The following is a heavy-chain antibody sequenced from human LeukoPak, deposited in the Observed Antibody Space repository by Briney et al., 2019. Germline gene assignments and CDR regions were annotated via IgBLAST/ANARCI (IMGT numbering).Heavy chain of an antibody. CDR2: IYTSGST. CDR3: ARDHYYDSSGYYYQHHIYWYFDL. J-gene: IGHJ2*01. Sequence: SETLSLTCTVSGGSIRSSTYYWSWIRQPAGKGLEWIGRIYTSGSTNYNPSLKSRVTMSVDTSKNQFSLKLSSVTAADTAVYYCARDHYYDSSGYYYQHHIYWYFDLWGRGTLVTVSS. V-gene: IGHV4-61*02. D-gene: IGHD3-22*01. CDR1: GGSIRSSTYY.